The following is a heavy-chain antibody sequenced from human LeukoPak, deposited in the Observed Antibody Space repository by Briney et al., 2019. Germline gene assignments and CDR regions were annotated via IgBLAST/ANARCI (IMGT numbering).Heavy chain of an antibody. Sequence: GASVKVSCKASGYTFTSYYMHWVRQAPGQGLEWMGIINPSGGSTSYAQKFQGRVTMTRDTSTSTVYMELSSLRSEDTAAYYCARALSRGFGGVIVHFDYWGQGTLVTVSS. CDR1: GYTFTSYY. V-gene: IGHV1-46*01. CDR2: INPSGGST. D-gene: IGHD3-16*02. CDR3: ARALSRGFGGVIVHFDY. J-gene: IGHJ4*02.